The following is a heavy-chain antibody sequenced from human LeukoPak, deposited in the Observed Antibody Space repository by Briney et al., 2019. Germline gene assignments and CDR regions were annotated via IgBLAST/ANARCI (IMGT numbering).Heavy chain of an antibody. J-gene: IGHJ4*02. CDR3: ARDYYDILTGSLSFDY. Sequence: PGRSLRLSCAASGFTFSSYGIHWVRQAPGKGLEWVAVISYYRSNKYYADSVKGRFTISRDNSKNPLYLQMNSLRAEDTAVYYCARDYYDILTGSLSFDYWGQGTLVTVSS. V-gene: IGHV3-30*03. CDR1: GFTFSSYG. D-gene: IGHD3-9*01. CDR2: ISYYRSNK.